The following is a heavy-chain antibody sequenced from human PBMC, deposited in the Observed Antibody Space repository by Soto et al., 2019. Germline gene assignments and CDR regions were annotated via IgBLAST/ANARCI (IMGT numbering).Heavy chain of an antibody. D-gene: IGHD2-21*02. V-gene: IGHV4-39*01. CDR1: GGSISSSRSY. CDR2: IYYSGTP. CDR3: ARHWTATAYYYHMDV. Sequence: QLQLQESGPGLVKPSETLSLTCTVSGGSISSSRSYWGWIRQPPGKGLEWIGTIYYSGTPYYNSSLKSRVTMSVDTYKNQLSLKLSSVTAADTAVYYCARHWTATAYYYHMDVWGKGTTVTVSS. J-gene: IGHJ6*03.